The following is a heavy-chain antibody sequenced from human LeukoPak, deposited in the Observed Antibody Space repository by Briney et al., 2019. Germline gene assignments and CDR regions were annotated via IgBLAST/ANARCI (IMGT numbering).Heavy chain of an antibody. D-gene: IGHD3-9*01. CDR1: GFTFSRYV. V-gene: IGHV3-30*04. CDR2: ISYHGSNK. Sequence: GGSLRLSCAASGFTFSRYVMIWVRQAPGKGLQWVAVISYHGSNKYYADSVKGRFTISRDNSKNTLYLQMNSLRAEDTAVYYCARDGGVLRYFDWLLGPSYFDYWGQGTLVTVSS. J-gene: IGHJ4*02. CDR3: ARDGGVLRYFDWLLGPSYFDY.